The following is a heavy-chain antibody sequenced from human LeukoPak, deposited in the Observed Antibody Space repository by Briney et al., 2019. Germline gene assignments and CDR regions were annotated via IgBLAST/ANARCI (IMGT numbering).Heavy chain of an antibody. D-gene: IGHD3-9*01. CDR3: VREREQRDERRYATGFDY. Sequence: SETLSLTCAVYGGSFSGYFWSWIRQPPEKGLEWIGEINHSGSPDYNPSLKSRVTMSVDTSRNQFSLKLSSVTAADTAVYYCVREREQRDERRYATGFDYWGQGTLVTVSS. V-gene: IGHV4-34*01. CDR2: INHSGSP. CDR1: GGSFSGYF. J-gene: IGHJ4*02.